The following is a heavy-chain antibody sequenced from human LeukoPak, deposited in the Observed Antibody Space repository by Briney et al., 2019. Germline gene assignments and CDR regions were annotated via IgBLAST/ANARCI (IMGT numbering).Heavy chain of an antibody. V-gene: IGHV4-39*01. D-gene: IGHD1-26*01. Sequence: PSETLSLTCTVSGDSISSSNYYWGWIRQPPGKWLEWIASIYYSGNTYYKPSLKSRVIISVDTSKNQFSLKLSSVTAADTAVYFCARGGIYYHFDYWGQGTLVTVSS. CDR3: ARGGIYYHFDY. CDR1: GDSISSSNYY. CDR2: IYYSGNT. J-gene: IGHJ4*02.